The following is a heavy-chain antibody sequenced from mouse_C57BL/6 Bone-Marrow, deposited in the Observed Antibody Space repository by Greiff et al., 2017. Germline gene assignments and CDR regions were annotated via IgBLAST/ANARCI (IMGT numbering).Heavy chain of an antibody. J-gene: IGHJ4*01. CDR1: GYTFTSYW. D-gene: IGHD4-1*01. CDR3: ARLLGYYAMDY. V-gene: IGHV1-69*01. CDR2: IDPSDSYT. Sequence: VQLQQPGAELVMPGASVKLSCKASGYTFTSYWMHWVKQRPGQGLEWIGEIDPSDSYTNYNQKFKGKSTLTVDTSSSTAYMQLSSLTSEDAAVYYCARLLGYYAMDYWGQGTSVTVSS.